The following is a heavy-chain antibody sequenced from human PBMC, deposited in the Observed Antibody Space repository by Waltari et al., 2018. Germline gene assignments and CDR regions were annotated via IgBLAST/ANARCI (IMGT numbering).Heavy chain of an antibody. Sequence: QLQMQESGPGLVKPSETLSPTCTVSAGSISTNYNWGWIRRPPGKGLEWMGNMQYRGSTFYNPSLESRVTISLDTWKNQFSLRLSSVGAADTAVYFCGRIAFGDEGGYFQYWGQGTLVTVPS. J-gene: IGHJ1*01. V-gene: IGHV4-39*01. CDR1: AGSISTNYN. D-gene: IGHD4-17*01. CDR3: GRIAFGDEGGYFQY. CDR2: MQYRGST.